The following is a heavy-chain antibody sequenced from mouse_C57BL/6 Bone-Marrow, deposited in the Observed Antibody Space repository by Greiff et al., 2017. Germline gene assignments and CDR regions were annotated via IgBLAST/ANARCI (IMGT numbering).Heavy chain of an antibody. J-gene: IGHJ2*01. Sequence: QVQLQQPGAELVMPGASVKLSCKASGYTFTSYWMHWVKQRPGQGLEWIGEIDPSDSYTNYNQKFKGKSTFTVDKSSSTAYMQLSSLTSEVSVVYCCARGYYGPDDGSQGTTLTVTS. CDR2: IDPSDSYT. D-gene: IGHD1-2*01. CDR1: GYTFTSYW. CDR3: ARGYYGPDD. V-gene: IGHV1-69*01.